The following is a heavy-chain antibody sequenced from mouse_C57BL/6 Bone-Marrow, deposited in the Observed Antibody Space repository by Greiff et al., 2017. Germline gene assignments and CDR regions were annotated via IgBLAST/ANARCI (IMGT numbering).Heavy chain of an antibody. Sequence: VQLQQSGPELVKPGASVKISCKASGYSFTGYFMNWVMQSHGKSLEWIGRINPYNGDTFYNQKFKGKATLTVDKSSSTAHLELRSLTSEDSAVYYCAGDGYYGSRKGYFDVWGTGTTVTVSS. J-gene: IGHJ1*03. D-gene: IGHD1-1*01. CDR1: GYSFTGYF. CDR3: AGDGYYGSRKGYFDV. V-gene: IGHV1-20*01. CDR2: INPYNGDT.